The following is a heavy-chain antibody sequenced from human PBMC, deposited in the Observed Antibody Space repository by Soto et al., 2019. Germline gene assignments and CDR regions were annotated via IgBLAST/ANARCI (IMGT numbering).Heavy chain of an antibody. V-gene: IGHV1-69*06. Sequence: AASVKVSCKASGGTFSSYAISWVRQAPGQGLEWMGGIIPIVGTANYAQKFQGRVTITADKSTSTAYMELSSLRSEDTAVYYCARTRPSRDGYSIFDYWGQGTLVTVSS. CDR3: ARTRPSRDGYSIFDY. D-gene: IGHD5-18*01. J-gene: IGHJ4*02. CDR1: GGTFSSYA. CDR2: IIPIVGTA.